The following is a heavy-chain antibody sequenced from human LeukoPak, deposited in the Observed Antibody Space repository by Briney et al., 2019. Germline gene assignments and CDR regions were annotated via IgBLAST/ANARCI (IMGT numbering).Heavy chain of an antibody. D-gene: IGHD6-13*01. CDR2: IYTSGST. V-gene: IGHV4-4*07. J-gene: IGHJ5*02. CDR1: GGSFSTYY. Sequence: TSETLSLTCTVSGGSFSTYYWSWIRQPAGMGLEWIGRIYTSGSTNYNPSLKSRVTMSVDTSKNQFSLKLSSVTAADTAVYYCAKGDPFRAGWFDPWGQGTLVTVSS. CDR3: AKGDPFRAGWFDP.